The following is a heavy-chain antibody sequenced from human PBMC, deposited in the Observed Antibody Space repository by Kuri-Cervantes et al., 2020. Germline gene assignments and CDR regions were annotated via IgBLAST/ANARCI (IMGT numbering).Heavy chain of an antibody. Sequence: GGSLRLSCKGSGYSFTSYWIGWVRQMPGKGLEWMGIIYPGDSDTKYSPSFRGQVTISADTPINTAYLQWRSLRASDTAIYYCARQYYNFWSGSYTGSANFDYWGQGTLVTVSS. CDR2: IYPGDSDT. CDR3: ARQYYNFWSGSYTGSANFDY. V-gene: IGHV5-51*01. CDR1: GYSFTSYW. D-gene: IGHD3-3*01. J-gene: IGHJ4*02.